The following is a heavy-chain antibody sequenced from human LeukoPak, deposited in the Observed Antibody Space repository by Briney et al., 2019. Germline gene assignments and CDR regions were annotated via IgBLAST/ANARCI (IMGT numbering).Heavy chain of an antibody. Sequence: PGGSLRLSCAASGFTFSSYEMNWVRQAPGKGLEWVSYISSSGSTIYYADSVKGRSTISRDNAKNSLYLQMNSLRAEDTAVYYCARALGTTVSPFGYWGQGTLVTVSS. CDR3: ARALGTTVSPFGY. J-gene: IGHJ4*02. D-gene: IGHD4-17*01. CDR1: GFTFSSYE. CDR2: ISSSGSTI. V-gene: IGHV3-48*03.